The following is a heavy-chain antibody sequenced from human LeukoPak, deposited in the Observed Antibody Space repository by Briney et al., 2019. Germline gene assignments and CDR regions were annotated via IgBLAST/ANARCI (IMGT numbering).Heavy chain of an antibody. V-gene: IGHV3-53*01. Sequence: PGGSLRLSCTVSGFTVSSNSMSWVRQAPGKGLEWVSFIYSDNTHYSDSVKGRFTTSRDNSKSTLYLQMNSLRAEDTAVYYCARRAGAYSHPYDYWGQGTLVTVSS. CDR1: GFTVSSNS. J-gene: IGHJ4*02. CDR2: IYSDNT. CDR3: ARRAGAYSHPYDY. D-gene: IGHD4/OR15-4a*01.